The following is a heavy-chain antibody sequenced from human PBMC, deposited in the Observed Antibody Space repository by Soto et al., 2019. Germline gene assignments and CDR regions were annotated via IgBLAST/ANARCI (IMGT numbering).Heavy chain of an antibody. CDR1: GGSISSGGYY. CDR2: IYYSGST. CDR3: ARERGGITGIDAFDI. J-gene: IGHJ3*02. D-gene: IGHD1-20*01. Sequence: QVQLQESGPGLVKPSQTLSLTCTVSGGSISSGGYYWSWIRQHPGKGLEWIGYIYYSGSTYYNPSLKRRVTIPVDTSKNQFSLKLSSVTAADTAVYYCARERGGITGIDAFDIWGQGTMVTVSS. V-gene: IGHV4-31*03.